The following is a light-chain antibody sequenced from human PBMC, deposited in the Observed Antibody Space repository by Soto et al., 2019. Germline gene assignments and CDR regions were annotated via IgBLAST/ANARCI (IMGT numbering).Light chain of an antibody. CDR3: SSYTSSSTYVL. V-gene: IGLV2-14*03. J-gene: IGLJ2*01. Sequence: QSALTQPASVSGSPGQSITISCTGSSSDVVGYSYVSWYQHHPGKAPKLMIYDVDNRPSGVSNRFSGSKSGNTASLTISGLQAEDEADYYCSSYTSSSTYVLFGGGTKLTVL. CDR1: SSDVVGYSY. CDR2: DVD.